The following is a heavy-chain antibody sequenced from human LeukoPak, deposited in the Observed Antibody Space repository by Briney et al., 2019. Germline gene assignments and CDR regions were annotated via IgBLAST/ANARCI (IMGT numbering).Heavy chain of an antibody. V-gene: IGHV3-23*01. Sequence: GGSLRLSCAASGFTFSSYAMSWVRQAPGKGLEWGSAISGSGGSTYYADSVKGRFTISRDNSKNTLYLQMNSLRAEDTAVYYCAKLGDRDRGFNYYDSTGYFDYWGQGTLVTVSS. CDR1: GFTFSSYA. CDR3: AKLGDRDRGFNYYDSTGYFDY. D-gene: IGHD3-22*01. CDR2: ISGSGGST. J-gene: IGHJ4*02.